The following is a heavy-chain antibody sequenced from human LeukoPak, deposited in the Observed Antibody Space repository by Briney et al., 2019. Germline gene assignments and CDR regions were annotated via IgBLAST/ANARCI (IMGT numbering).Heavy chain of an antibody. Sequence: GGSLRLSCAASGFTFSSYWMSWVRQAPGKGLEWVANIKQDGSEKYYVDSVKGRFTIPRDNAKNSLYLQMNSLRAEDTAVYYCARHAPYGSGSYYRFLGYYYYGMDVWGKGTTVTVSS. V-gene: IGHV3-7*03. CDR2: IKQDGSEK. CDR1: GFTFSSYW. D-gene: IGHD3-10*01. CDR3: ARHAPYGSGSYYRFLGYYYYGMDV. J-gene: IGHJ6*04.